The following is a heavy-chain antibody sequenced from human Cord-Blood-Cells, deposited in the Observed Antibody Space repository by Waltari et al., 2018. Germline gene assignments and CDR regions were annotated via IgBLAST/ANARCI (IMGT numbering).Heavy chain of an antibody. Sequence: QLQLQESGPGLVKPSETLSLTCTVSGGSISSSSYYWGWIRQPPGKGLEWIGSIYYSGSTYYNPSLKRRVTISVDTSKNQFSLKLSSVTAADTAVYYCARSAYGGNSYYYYYYMDVWGKGTTVTVSS. J-gene: IGHJ6*03. CDR2: IYYSGST. CDR1: GGSISSSSYY. V-gene: IGHV4-39*07. D-gene: IGHD4-17*01. CDR3: ARSAYGGNSYYYYYYMDV.